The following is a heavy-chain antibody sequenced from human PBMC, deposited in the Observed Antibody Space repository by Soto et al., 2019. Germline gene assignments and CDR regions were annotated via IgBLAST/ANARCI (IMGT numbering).Heavy chain of an antibody. J-gene: IGHJ5*02. Sequence: QVQLQESGPGLVKPSQTLSLTCTVSGGSISSGGYYWSWIRQHPGKGLEWIRYIYYSGSTYYNPSLKSRVTISVDTSKNQFSLKLSSVTAADTAVYYCARSKKGDYYGSGSYYRSWFDPWGQGTLVTVSS. CDR2: IYYSGST. CDR1: GGSISSGGYY. D-gene: IGHD3-10*01. CDR3: ARSKKGDYYGSGSYYRSWFDP. V-gene: IGHV4-31*03.